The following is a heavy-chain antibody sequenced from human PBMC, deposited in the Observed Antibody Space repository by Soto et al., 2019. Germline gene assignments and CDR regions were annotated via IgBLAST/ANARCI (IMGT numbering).Heavy chain of an antibody. V-gene: IGHV3-23*01. J-gene: IGHJ5*02. CDR1: GFTFSSYA. CDR3: ARDFGDVRPNWFDP. D-gene: IGHD3-10*01. Sequence: LRLSCAASGFTFSSYAMSWVRQAPGKGLEWVSAISGSGGSTYYADSVKGRFTISRDNSKNTLYLQMNSLRAEDTAVYYCARDFGDVRPNWFDPWGQGTLVTVSS. CDR2: ISGSGGST.